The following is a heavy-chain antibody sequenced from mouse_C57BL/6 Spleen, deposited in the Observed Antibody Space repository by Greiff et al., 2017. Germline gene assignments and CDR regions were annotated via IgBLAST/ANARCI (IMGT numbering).Heavy chain of an antibody. CDR3: ARAGNYDAMDY. V-gene: IGHV1-63*01. Sequence: VQLKESGAELVRPGTSVKMSCKASGYTFTNYWIGWAKQRPGHGLEWIGDIYPGGGYTNYNEKFKGKATLTADKSSSTAYMQFSSLTSEDSAIYYCARAGNYDAMDYWGQGTSVTVSS. CDR2: IYPGGGYT. CDR1: GYTFTNYW. J-gene: IGHJ4*01. D-gene: IGHD2-1*01.